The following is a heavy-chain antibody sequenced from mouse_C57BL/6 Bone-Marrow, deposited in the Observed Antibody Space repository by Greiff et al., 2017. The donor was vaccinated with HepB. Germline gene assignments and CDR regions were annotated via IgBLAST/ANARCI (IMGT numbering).Heavy chain of an antibody. CDR2: ISSGGSYT. D-gene: IGHD2-4*01. V-gene: IGHV5-6*01. CDR3: ASRLHGAWFAY. CDR1: GFTFSSYG. Sequence: EVMLVESGGDLVKPGGSLKLSCAASGFTFSSYGMSWVRQTPDKRLEWVATISSGGSYTYYPDSVKGRFTISRDNAKNTLYLQMSSRKSEDTAMYYCASRLHGAWFAYWGQGTLVTVSA. J-gene: IGHJ3*01.